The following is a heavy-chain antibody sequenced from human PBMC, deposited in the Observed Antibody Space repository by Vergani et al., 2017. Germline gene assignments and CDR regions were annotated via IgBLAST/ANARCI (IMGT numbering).Heavy chain of an antibody. CDR3: ATRGGDYGDYRIDY. V-gene: IGHV3-53*04. CDR2: IYSGGST. J-gene: IGHJ4*02. D-gene: IGHD4-17*01. Sequence: EVQLVESGGGLVQPGGSLRLSCAASGFTVSSNYMSWVRRAPGKGLEWVSVIYSGGSTYYADSVKGRFTISRHNSKNTLYLQMNSLRAEDTAVYYCATRGGDYGDYRIDYWGQGTLVTVSS. CDR1: GFTVSSNY.